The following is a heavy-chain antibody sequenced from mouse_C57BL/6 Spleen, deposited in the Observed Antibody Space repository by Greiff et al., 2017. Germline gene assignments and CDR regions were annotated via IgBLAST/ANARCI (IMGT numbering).Heavy chain of an antibody. V-gene: IGHV1-82*01. CDR3: ARGDYYGSRGYFDV. D-gene: IGHD1-1*01. CDR2: IYPGDGDT. CDR1: GYAFSSSW. J-gene: IGHJ1*03. Sequence: QVQLQQSGPELVKPGASVKISCKASGYAFSSSWMNWVKQRPGKGLEWIGRIYPGDGDTNYNGKFKGKATLTADKSSSTAYMQLSSLTSEDSAVYVCARGDYYGSRGYFDVWGTGTTVTVSS.